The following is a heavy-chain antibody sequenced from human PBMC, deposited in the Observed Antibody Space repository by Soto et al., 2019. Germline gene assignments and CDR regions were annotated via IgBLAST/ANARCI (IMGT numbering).Heavy chain of an antibody. CDR2: IYYSGST. CDR1: GVSIRSSGYY. D-gene: IGHD2-2*01. Sequence: PSETLSLTCTVSGVSIRSSGYYWAWIRQPPGKGLEWIGSIYYSGSTYYNPSLKSRVTISVDTSKNQFSLNLSSVTAADTAVYHCARRTYSTSPFDPWGPGTLVTVSS. CDR3: ARRTYSTSPFDP. J-gene: IGHJ5*02. V-gene: IGHV4-39*01.